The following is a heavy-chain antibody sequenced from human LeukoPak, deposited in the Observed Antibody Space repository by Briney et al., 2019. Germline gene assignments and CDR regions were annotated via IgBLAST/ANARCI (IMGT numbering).Heavy chain of an antibody. Sequence: PGGSLRLSCAASGFTFSTNWMSWVRQAPGKGLEWVANIKPDGSDKYYVDSVKGRFTVSRDNAKNSLSLQMSSLRAEDTAVYYCARGSGRYHYWGQGTLVTVSS. V-gene: IGHV3-7*04. CDR2: IKPDGSDK. D-gene: IGHD1-14*01. CDR3: ARGSGRYHY. J-gene: IGHJ4*02. CDR1: GFTFSTNW.